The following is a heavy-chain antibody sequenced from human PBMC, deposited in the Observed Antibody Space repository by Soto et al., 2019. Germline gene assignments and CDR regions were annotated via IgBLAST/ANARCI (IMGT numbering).Heavy chain of an antibody. Sequence: PSETLSLTCTVSGGSISSGGYYWSWIRQHPGKGLEWIGYIYYSGSTYYNPSLKSRVTISVDTSKNQFSLKLSSVTAADTAVYYCAREGRGTFNDAFDIWGQGTMVTVSS. J-gene: IGHJ3*02. D-gene: IGHD1-1*01. V-gene: IGHV4-31*03. CDR3: AREGRGTFNDAFDI. CDR1: GGSISSGGYY. CDR2: IYYSGST.